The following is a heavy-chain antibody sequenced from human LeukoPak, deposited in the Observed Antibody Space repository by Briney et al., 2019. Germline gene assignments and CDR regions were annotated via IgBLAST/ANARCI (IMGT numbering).Heavy chain of an antibody. V-gene: IGHV4-34*01. J-gene: IGHJ4*02. CDR3: ARGLQIQLWSKRGGYFDY. CDR2: INHSGST. CDR1: GFTFSSYA. Sequence: GSLRLSCAASGFTFSSYAMHWVRQPPGKGLEWIGEINHSGSTNYNPSLKSRVTISVDTSKNQFSLKLSSVTAADTAVYYCARGLQIQLWSKRGGYFDYWGQGTLVTVSS. D-gene: IGHD5-18*01.